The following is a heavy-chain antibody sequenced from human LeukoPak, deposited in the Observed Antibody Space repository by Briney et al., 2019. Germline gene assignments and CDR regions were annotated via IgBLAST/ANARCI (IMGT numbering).Heavy chain of an antibody. CDR2: IHDSGNS. V-gene: IGHV4-59*08. J-gene: IGHJ5*01. CDR3: ALDPNSNWFDF. D-gene: IGHD2-8*01. CDR1: GDSVSNFY. Sequence: SETLSLICSVSGDSVSNFYWNWIRQPPGKRMEWIGNIHDSGNSNYNPSLQSRVTISIDTSRRQLFLKLTSVTAADTAVYYCALDPNSNWFDFWGQGTLVTVSS.